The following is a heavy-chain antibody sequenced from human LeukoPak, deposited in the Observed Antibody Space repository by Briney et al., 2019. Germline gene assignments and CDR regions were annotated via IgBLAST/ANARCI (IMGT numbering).Heavy chain of an antibody. CDR2: IRSKAYGGTT. J-gene: IGHJ4*02. V-gene: IGHV3-49*03. Sequence: GGSLRLSCTASGFTFCDYAMSWFRQAPGEGLEWVGFIRSKAYGGTTEYAASVKGRFTISRDDSKSIAYLQMNSLKTEDTAVYYCTRRLYSNYYDSSGYYDYWGQGTLVTVSS. CDR3: TRRLYSNYYDSSGYYDY. CDR1: GFTFCDYA. D-gene: IGHD3-22*01.